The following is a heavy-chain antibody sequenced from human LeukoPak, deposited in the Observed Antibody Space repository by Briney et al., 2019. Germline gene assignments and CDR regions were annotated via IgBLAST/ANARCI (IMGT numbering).Heavy chain of an antibody. Sequence: GGSLRLSCAASGFTFSSYAMSWVRQAPGKGLEWVSAISGSGDSTYYADSVRGRFTISRDNSKNTLYLQMNSLGAEDTAVYYCAKVENYYDSSGYYYYYYYMDVWGKGTTVTVSS. CDR1: GFTFSSYA. CDR2: ISGSGDST. CDR3: AKVENYYDSSGYYYYYYYMDV. J-gene: IGHJ6*03. D-gene: IGHD3-22*01. V-gene: IGHV3-23*01.